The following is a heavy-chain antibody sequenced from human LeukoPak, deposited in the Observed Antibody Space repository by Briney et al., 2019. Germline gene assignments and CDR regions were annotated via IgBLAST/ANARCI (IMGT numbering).Heavy chain of an antibody. Sequence: GGSLRLSCAASGFTFSSYGMHWVRQAPGKGLEWVAVIWYDGSNKYYADSVKGRFTISRDNAKNSLYLQMSSLRAEDTAVYYCARVYGVRGDSSGPAGYWGQGTLVTVSS. D-gene: IGHD3-22*01. CDR2: IWYDGSNK. CDR1: GFTFSSYG. J-gene: IGHJ4*02. CDR3: ARVYGVRGDSSGPAGY. V-gene: IGHV3-33*01.